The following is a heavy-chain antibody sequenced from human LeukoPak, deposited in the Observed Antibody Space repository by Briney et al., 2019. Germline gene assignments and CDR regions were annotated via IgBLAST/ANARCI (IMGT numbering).Heavy chain of an antibody. Sequence: ASVKVSCKASGYTFTSYGISWVRQAPGQGLEWMGWISAYNGNTNYAQKLQGRVTMTTDTSTSTAYMELRSLRSDDTAVYYCARSDGIVVVTEFXYWGQGTLVTVSS. CDR2: ISAYNGNT. V-gene: IGHV1-18*01. D-gene: IGHD3-22*01. J-gene: IGHJ4*02. CDR3: ARSDGIVVVTEFXY. CDR1: GYTFTSYG.